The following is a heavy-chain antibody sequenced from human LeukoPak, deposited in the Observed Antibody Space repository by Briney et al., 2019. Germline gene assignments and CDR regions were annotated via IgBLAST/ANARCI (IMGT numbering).Heavy chain of an antibody. J-gene: IGHJ5*02. CDR2: ISGSGANT. D-gene: IGHD3-3*01. V-gene: IGHV3-23*01. CDR3: AKVKSYDFWSGSPVSWFDP. CDR1: GFTFSNSA. Sequence: GGSLRLSCAASGFTFSNSAMSWVRQAPGKGLDWVSAISGSGANTYYADSVKGRFTISRDNSKNTLYLQMNSLRAEDTAVYYCAKVKSYDFWSGSPVSWFDPWGQGTLVTVSS.